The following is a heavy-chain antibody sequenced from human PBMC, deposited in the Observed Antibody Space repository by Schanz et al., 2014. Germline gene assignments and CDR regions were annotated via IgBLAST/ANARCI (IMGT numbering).Heavy chain of an antibody. CDR1: GFTFNDYY. CDR3: ARDGFGGYLDS. Sequence: QVQLVESGGGLVKPGGSLRLSCVASGFTFNDYYMSWIRQAPGKGLEWVSYISSSSSYTNYADSVNSRFAISRDNAENSVYLQMNSLRAEDTAVYYCARDGFGGYLDSWGQGTLVTVSS. J-gene: IGHJ4*02. D-gene: IGHD3-10*01. CDR2: ISSSSSYT. V-gene: IGHV3-11*05.